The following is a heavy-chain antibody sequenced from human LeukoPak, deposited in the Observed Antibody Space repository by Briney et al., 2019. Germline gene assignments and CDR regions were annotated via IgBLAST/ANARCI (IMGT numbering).Heavy chain of an antibody. Sequence: ASVKVSCKASGYTFPSYFMHWVRQAPGQGLEWMGWMNPNSGNTGYAQKFQGRVTMTRNTSISTAYMELSSLRSEGTAVYYCARVFWDDSSGYYSDWGQGTLVTVSS. CDR2: MNPNSGNT. CDR1: GYTFPSYF. CDR3: ARVFWDDSSGYYSD. D-gene: IGHD3-22*01. J-gene: IGHJ4*02. V-gene: IGHV1-8*01.